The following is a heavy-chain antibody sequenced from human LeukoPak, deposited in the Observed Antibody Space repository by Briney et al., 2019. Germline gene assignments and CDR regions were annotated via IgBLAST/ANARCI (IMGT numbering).Heavy chain of an antibody. CDR3: ARANVDYGDYGDAFDI. CDR2: INPNSGGT. CDR1: VYTFTGYY. V-gene: IGHV1-2*02. Sequence: ASVKVSCKASVYTFTGYYMHCVRQAPGQGLEWMGWINPNSGGTNYAQKFQGRVTMTRDTAISTAYMELSRLRSDDTAVYYCARANVDYGDYGDAFDIWGQGTMVTVSS. J-gene: IGHJ3*02. D-gene: IGHD4-17*01.